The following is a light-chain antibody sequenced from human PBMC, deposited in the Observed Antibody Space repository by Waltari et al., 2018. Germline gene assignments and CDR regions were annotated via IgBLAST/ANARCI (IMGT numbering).Light chain of an antibody. CDR3: IVWDDSLSGPV. J-gene: IGLJ3*02. V-gene: IGLV1-47*01. Sequence: QSVVPQPPSVSGTPGQRATIPCSGSTSNTGRIHVYWYQQSPGTAPKLLLYKNSQRPSGVPDRFSGSKSGTSASLAISGLRSEDEADYYCIVWDDSLSGPVFGGGTKLTVL. CDR1: TSNTGRIH. CDR2: KNS.